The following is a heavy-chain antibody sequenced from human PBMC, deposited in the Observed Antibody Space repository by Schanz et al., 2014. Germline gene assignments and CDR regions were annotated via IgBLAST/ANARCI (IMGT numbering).Heavy chain of an antibody. D-gene: IGHD4-17*01. J-gene: IGHJ4*02. V-gene: IGHV1-8*01. Sequence: QVQLVQSGAEVKKPGASVRVSCKASGYSFTTYDVNWVRQATGQGLEWMGWMNPTTGNRSYAQNFHGRVPMTRDTPLKTAYMEMTDLKFEDAGVYYCAIHYGDRPLWGQGTLIAVSS. CDR3: AIHYGDRPL. CDR1: GYSFTTYD. CDR2: MNPTTGNR.